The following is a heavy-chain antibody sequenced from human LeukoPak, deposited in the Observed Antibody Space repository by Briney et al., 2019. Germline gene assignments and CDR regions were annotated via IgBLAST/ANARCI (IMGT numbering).Heavy chain of an antibody. CDR2: ISGSGGST. CDR3: ARDQVELAWTDWRGYYGGAFDI. CDR1: GFTFSSYA. V-gene: IGHV3-23*01. D-gene: IGHD3-3*01. Sequence: PGGSLRLSCAASGFTFSSYAMSWVRQAPGKGLEWVSAISGSGGSTYYADSVKGRFTISRDNSKNTLYLQMNSLRSEDTAVYYCARDQVELAWTDWRGYYGGAFDIWGQGTMVTVSS. J-gene: IGHJ3*02.